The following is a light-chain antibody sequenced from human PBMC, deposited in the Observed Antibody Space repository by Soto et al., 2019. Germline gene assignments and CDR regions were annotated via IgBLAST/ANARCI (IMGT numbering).Light chain of an antibody. CDR3: HQYYSVPVT. CDR1: QSILYSSNNKNS. J-gene: IGKJ5*01. Sequence: DIVMTQSPDSLTVSLGEPATISCKSSQSILYSSNNKNSLAWYQHKPGHPPKLLIYGASTRESGVPDRISGSGSGTDFTLTIISLQAEDVAVYYCHQYYSVPVTFGQGTRLEIK. CDR2: GAS. V-gene: IGKV4-1*01.